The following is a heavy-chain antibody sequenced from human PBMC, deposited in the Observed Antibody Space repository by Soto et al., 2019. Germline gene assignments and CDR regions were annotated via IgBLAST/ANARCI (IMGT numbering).Heavy chain of an antibody. CDR3: TKGWLDG. J-gene: IGHJ6*02. V-gene: IGHV3-23*01. D-gene: IGHD2-15*01. CDR2: VGGSGGT. Sequence: ELQLLESGGGLVQPGGSLRLSCVASGFTFSSHVMNWVRQAPGRGLEWVSSVGGSGGTYYADSAGGRFTISRDNSKNTVNLQMNSLKAEDTAVYYCTKGWLDGWGQGTTVSVSS. CDR1: GFTFSSHV.